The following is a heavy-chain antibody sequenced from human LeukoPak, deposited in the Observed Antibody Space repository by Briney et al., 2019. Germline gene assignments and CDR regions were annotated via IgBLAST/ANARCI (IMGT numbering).Heavy chain of an antibody. CDR1: GGSISSYS. D-gene: IGHD3-10*01. J-gene: IGHJ3*02. V-gene: IGHV4-59*01. Sequence: SETLSLTCTVSGGSISSYSWSWIRRPPGKGLEWIGYIDDSGNTNYNPSLKSQVTISVDKSKNQFSLKLSFVTAADTAMYYCARSDYHNSGSHTVFDAFDIWGQGTRVTVSS. CDR3: ARSDYHNSGSHTVFDAFDI. CDR2: IDDSGNT.